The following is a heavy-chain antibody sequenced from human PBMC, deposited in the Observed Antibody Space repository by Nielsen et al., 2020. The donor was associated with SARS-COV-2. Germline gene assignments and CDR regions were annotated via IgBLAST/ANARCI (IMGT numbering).Heavy chain of an antibody. J-gene: IGHJ4*02. D-gene: IGHD5-18*01. Sequence: GESLKISCAASGFTFSNYAIHWVRQAPGKGLEWVAVISYDGSNKYYADSVKGRFTISRDNSKNTLYLQMNSLRAEDTAVYYCAKGYSYAFDYWGQGTLVTVSS. CDR2: ISYDGSNK. V-gene: IGHV3-30*04. CDR3: AKGYSYAFDY. CDR1: GFTFSNYA.